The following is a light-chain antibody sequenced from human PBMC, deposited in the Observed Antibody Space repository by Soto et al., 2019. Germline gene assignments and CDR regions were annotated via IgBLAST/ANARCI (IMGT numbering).Light chain of an antibody. J-gene: IGLJ2*01. CDR3: QAWDSFHVV. V-gene: IGLV3-1*01. Sequence: SYELTQPPSVSVSPGQTASITCSGDKLGDKYACWYQQKPGQSPVLVIYQDSKRPSGIPERFSGSNSGNTATLTISGTQAMDEADYYCQAWDSFHVVFGGVTKLTVL. CDR2: QDS. CDR1: KLGDKY.